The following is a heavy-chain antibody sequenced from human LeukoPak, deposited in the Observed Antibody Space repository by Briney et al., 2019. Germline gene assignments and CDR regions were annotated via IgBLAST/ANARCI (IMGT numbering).Heavy chain of an antibody. CDR1: GFTFSTCA. V-gene: IGHV3-23*01. Sequence: PGGSLRLSCAASGFTFSTCAMSWVRPAPGKGLEWVSGISGTTSGTYYADSVKGRFTISRDNSKNTLFLQVNSLRAEDTAVYYCAKVRTYFYHGLDVWGQGTTVTVSS. CDR2: ISGTTSGT. D-gene: IGHD1-14*01. J-gene: IGHJ6*02. CDR3: AKVRTYFYHGLDV.